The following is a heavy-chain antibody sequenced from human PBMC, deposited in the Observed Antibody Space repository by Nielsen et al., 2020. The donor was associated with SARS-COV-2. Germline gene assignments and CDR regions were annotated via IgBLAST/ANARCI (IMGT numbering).Heavy chain of an antibody. CDR1: GYTLTELS. CDR2: FDPEDGET. CDR3: ATVIGSNVLRYFDWAY. Sequence: ASVKVSCKVSGYTLTELSMHWVRQAPGKGLEWRGGFDPEDGETIYAQKFQGRVTMTEDTSTDTAYMELSSLRSEDTAVYYCATVIGSNVLRYFDWAYWGQGTLVTVSS. J-gene: IGHJ4*02. D-gene: IGHD3-9*01. V-gene: IGHV1-24*01.